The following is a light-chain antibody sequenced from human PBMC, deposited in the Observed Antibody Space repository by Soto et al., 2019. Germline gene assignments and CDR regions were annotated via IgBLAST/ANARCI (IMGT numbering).Light chain of an antibody. CDR3: RQYYTYTLA. CDR2: AAS. CDR1: QDIRYD. V-gene: IGKV1-6*01. Sequence: AIQLTQSPSSLSASVGDRVTIACRASQDIRYDLGWYQQKPGKAPKLLIYAASSLQSEVPSRFRGSGSGTDFTLPSSSLQPEDFATYYCRQYYTYTLAVGQGTKVELQ. J-gene: IGKJ1*01.